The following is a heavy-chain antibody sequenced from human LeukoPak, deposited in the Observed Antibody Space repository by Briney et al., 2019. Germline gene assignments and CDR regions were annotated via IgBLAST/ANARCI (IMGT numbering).Heavy chain of an antibody. V-gene: IGHV3-23*01. D-gene: IGHD2-15*01. CDR1: GFTFSSYA. Sequence: GSLRLSCAASGFTFSSYAMSWVRQAPGKGLEWVSAISGSGGSTYYADSVKGRFTISRDNSKNTLYLQMNSLRAEDTAVYYCAKDLSAYCSGGSCYSGVSNYWGQGTLVTVSS. CDR2: ISGSGGST. J-gene: IGHJ4*02. CDR3: AKDLSAYCSGGSCYSGVSNY.